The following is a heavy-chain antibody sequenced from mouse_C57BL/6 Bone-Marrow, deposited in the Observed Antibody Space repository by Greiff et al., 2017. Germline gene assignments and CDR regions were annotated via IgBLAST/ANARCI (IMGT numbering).Heavy chain of an antibody. CDR2: IYPSDSET. D-gene: IGHD2-1*01. Sequence: QVQLQQPGAELVRPGSSVKLSCKASGYTFTSYWMDWVKQRPGQGLEWIGNIYPSDSETHYNQKFKDKATLTVDKSSSTAYMQLSSLTSEDSAVYYGASRYGNYNYAMDYWGQGTSVTVSS. CDR1: GYTFTSYW. J-gene: IGHJ4*01. CDR3: ASRYGNYNYAMDY. V-gene: IGHV1-61*01.